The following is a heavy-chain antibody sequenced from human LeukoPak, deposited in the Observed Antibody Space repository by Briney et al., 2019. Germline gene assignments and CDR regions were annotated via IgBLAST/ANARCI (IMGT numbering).Heavy chain of an antibody. Sequence: PGGSLRLSCAASGFTFSSYEMNWVRQAPGKGLEWVSYISSSSSYKKYADSVKGRFTISRDNAKNSLYLQVNSLRAEDTAVYYCARTRLTGYYMGVDYWGQGTLVTVSS. CDR2: ISSSSSYK. CDR3: ARTRLTGYYMGVDY. V-gene: IGHV3-21*05. CDR1: GFTFSSYE. D-gene: IGHD3-9*01. J-gene: IGHJ4*02.